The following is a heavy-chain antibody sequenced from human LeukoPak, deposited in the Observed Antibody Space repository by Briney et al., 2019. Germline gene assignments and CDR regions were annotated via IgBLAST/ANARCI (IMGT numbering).Heavy chain of an antibody. D-gene: IGHD6-13*01. J-gene: IGHJ5*02. V-gene: IGHV1-8*01. CDR2: MNPNSGTT. Sequence: ASVKVSWKASGYTFTSYDINWVRQATGQGLESIGWMNPNSGTTGYAQKFQGRVTMTRNTSISTAYMELSSLRSEDTAVYYCARFSQLAYSTDPWGQGTLVTVSS. CDR3: ARFSQLAYSTDP. CDR1: GYTFTSYD.